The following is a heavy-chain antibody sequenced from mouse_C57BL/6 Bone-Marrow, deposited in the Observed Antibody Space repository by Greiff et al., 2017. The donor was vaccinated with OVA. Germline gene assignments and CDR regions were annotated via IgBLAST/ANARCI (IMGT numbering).Heavy chain of an antibody. V-gene: IGHV14-4*01. J-gene: IGHJ2*01. D-gene: IGHD1-1*01. CDR2: IDPENGDT. Sequence: VQLQPSGAELVRPGASVKLSCTASGFNIKDDYMHWVKQRPEQGLEWIGWIDPENGDTEYASKFQGKATITADTSSNTAYLQLSSLTAEDTAVYYGTTNYYGSRGDYWGKGTTLTVSS. CDR1: GFNIKDDY. CDR3: TTNYYGSRGDY.